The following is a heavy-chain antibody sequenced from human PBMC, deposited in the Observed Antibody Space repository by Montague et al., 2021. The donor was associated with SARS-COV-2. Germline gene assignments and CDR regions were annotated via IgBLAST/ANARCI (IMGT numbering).Heavy chain of an antibody. D-gene: IGHD3/OR15-3a*01. Sequence: PALVTPTQTLTLTCTFSGFSLRSDDEGVAWIRQSPGQALEWLAVIYWNGDKRYSPSLQRRLTITKDTSENQVVLTMTNMDPVDTATYYCAHRGMILGLIFDYWGQGTLVTVSS. V-gene: IGHV2-5*01. CDR1: GFSLRSDDEG. CDR2: IYWNGDK. CDR3: AHRGMILGLIFDY. J-gene: IGHJ4*02.